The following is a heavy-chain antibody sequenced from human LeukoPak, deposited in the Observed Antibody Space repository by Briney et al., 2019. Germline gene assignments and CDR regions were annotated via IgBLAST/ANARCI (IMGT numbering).Heavy chain of an antibody. J-gene: IGHJ3*02. D-gene: IGHD3-10*01. CDR2: INHSGST. CDR3: ARVNRGSLLDAFDI. Sequence: PSETLSLTCAVYGGSFSGYYWSWIRQPPGKGLEWIGEINHSGSTNYNPSLKSRVTISVDTSKNQFSLKLSSVTAADTAVYYCARVNRGSLLDAFDIWGQGTMVTVSS. CDR1: GGSFSGYY. V-gene: IGHV4-34*01.